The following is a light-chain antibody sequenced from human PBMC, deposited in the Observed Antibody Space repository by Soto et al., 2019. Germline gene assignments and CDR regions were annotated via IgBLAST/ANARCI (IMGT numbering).Light chain of an antibody. CDR2: EVS. CDR1: SSDVGGYNY. J-gene: IGLJ1*01. CDR3: SSYTSTSTPLV. V-gene: IGLV2-14*01. Sequence: QSVLTQPASVSGSPGQSITISCTGTSSDVGGYNYVSWYQQHPGKAPKLMVYEVSNRPSGVSNRFSGAKSGNTASLTISGLQAEDEADYYCSSYTSTSTPLVFGT.